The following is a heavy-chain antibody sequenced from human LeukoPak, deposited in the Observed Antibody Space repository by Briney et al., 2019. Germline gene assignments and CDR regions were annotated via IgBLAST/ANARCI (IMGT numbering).Heavy chain of an antibody. J-gene: IGHJ4*02. D-gene: IGHD4-17*01. CDR3: ARDPTVTTRSDY. CDR1: GYTFTGYY. CDR2: INPNSGGT. V-gene: IGHV1-2*02. Sequence: ASVKVPCKASGYTFTGYYMHWVRQAPGQGLEWMGWINPNSGGTNYAQKFQGRVTMTRDTSISTAYMELSRLRSDDTAVYYCARDPTVTTRSDYWGQGTLVTVSS.